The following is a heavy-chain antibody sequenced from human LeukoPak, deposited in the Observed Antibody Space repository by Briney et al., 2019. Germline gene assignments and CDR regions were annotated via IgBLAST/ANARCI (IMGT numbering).Heavy chain of an antibody. J-gene: IGHJ4*02. V-gene: IGHV1-2*02. D-gene: IGHD3-16*02. CDR3: ARTGYDYVWGSYRSSPIFDY. CDR2: INPNSGGT. Sequence: ASVKVSCKASGYTFTGYYMHWVRQAPGQGLEWMGWINPNSGGTNYAQKFQGRVTMTRDTSISTAHMELSRLRSDDTAVYYCARTGYDYVWGSYRSSPIFDYWGQGTLVTVSS. CDR1: GYTFTGYY.